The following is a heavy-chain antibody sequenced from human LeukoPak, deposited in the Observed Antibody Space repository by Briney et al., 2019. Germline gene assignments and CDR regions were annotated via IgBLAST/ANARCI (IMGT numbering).Heavy chain of an antibody. CDR2: ISSSTTYI. Sequence: PGGSLRLSCAASGFTFSSYSMNWVRQAPGKGLEWVSSISSSTTYIYYADSVKGRFTISRDNAKNSLYLQMKSLRVEDTAVYYCARDGMSTGWDLDYWGQGTLVTVSS. CDR1: GFTFSSYS. CDR3: ARDGMSTGWDLDY. J-gene: IGHJ4*02. V-gene: IGHV3-21*06. D-gene: IGHD6-19*01.